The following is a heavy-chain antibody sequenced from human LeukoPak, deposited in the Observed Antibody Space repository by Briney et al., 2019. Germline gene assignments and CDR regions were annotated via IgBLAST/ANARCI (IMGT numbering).Heavy chain of an antibody. D-gene: IGHD1-14*01. V-gene: IGHV3-21*01. Sequence: AGGSLRLSCAASGFTFSSYGMNWVRQAPGKRLEWVSSISDNSVYIHYADSVKGRFTISRDNANNSLYLQMNSLRAEDTAVYYCARDNPTNDYWGQGTLVTVSS. CDR2: ISDNSVYI. J-gene: IGHJ4*02. CDR3: ARDNPTNDY. CDR1: GFTFSSYG.